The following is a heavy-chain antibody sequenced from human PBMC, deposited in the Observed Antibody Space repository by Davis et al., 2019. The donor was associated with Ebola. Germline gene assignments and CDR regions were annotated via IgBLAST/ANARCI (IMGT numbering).Heavy chain of an antibody. J-gene: IGHJ4*02. D-gene: IGHD2-21*01. CDR1: GLNFSDYG. V-gene: IGHV3-21*01. CDR3: GSKPKGDNCVHDDCYYVY. CDR2: ISRSGNVI. Sequence: PGGSLRLSCAVAGLNFSDYGINWVRQAPGKGLEWVSFISRSGNVIHYADSVRGRFSISRDNSKNSVYLQVNSLRAEDTAVYFCGSKPKGDNCVHDDCYYVYRGQGTLVTVSS.